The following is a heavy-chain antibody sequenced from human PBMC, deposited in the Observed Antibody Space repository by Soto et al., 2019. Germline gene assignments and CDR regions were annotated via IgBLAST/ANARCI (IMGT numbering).Heavy chain of an antibody. Sequence: ESGGGVVQPGRSLRLSCAASGSTFSSYAMHWVRQAPGKGLEWVAVISYDGSNKYYADSVKGRFTISRDNSKNTLYLQMNSLRAEDTAVYYCARDPSGNTHYFDYWGQGTLVTVSS. CDR1: GSTFSSYA. CDR3: ARDPSGNTHYFDY. V-gene: IGHV3-30-3*01. D-gene: IGHD1-26*01. CDR2: ISYDGSNK. J-gene: IGHJ4*02.